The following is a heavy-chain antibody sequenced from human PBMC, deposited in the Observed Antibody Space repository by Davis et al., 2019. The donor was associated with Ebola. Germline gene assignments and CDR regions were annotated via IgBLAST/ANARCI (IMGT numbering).Heavy chain of an antibody. V-gene: IGHV4-59*12. CDR3: ARGALIAAGGTGKDFDY. Sequence: MPGGSLRLSCTVSGGSISSYYWSWIRQPPGKGLEWIGYIYYSGSTNYNPSLKSRVTISVDTSKNQFSLKLSSVTAADTAVYYCARGALIAAGGTGKDFDYWGQGTLVTVSS. CDR2: IYYSGST. J-gene: IGHJ4*02. CDR1: GGSISSYY. D-gene: IGHD6-13*01.